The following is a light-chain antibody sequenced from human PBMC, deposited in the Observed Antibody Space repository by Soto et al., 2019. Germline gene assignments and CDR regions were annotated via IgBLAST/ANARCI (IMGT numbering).Light chain of an antibody. Sequence: DLQMTQPPSSVPASVGDRVTITCRASERINTYLAWYQQQPGKAHKLLIYAASSLQSGVPSRFSGSGSGTDVTITISSLQAEDFGTYYCQQVNNYPLTFGGGTKVDIK. J-gene: IGKJ4*01. CDR3: QQVNNYPLT. CDR1: ERINTY. CDR2: AAS. V-gene: IGKV1-12*01.